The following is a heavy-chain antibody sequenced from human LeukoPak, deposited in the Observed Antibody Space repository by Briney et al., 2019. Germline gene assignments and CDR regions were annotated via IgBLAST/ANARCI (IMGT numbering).Heavy chain of an antibody. CDR1: AYTFTDYY. D-gene: IGHD2-15*01. Sequence: ASVKVSCKAAAYTFTDYYIHWVRQAPGQGLEWVGWINPNSGGTNYAQKFQGRVTMTRDTSISTAYMELSRLRPDDTAVYYCSRPRDEGGLYWNFDLWGSGTLVTVSS. CDR3: SRPRDEGGLYWNFDL. CDR2: INPNSGGT. V-gene: IGHV1-2*02. J-gene: IGHJ2*01.